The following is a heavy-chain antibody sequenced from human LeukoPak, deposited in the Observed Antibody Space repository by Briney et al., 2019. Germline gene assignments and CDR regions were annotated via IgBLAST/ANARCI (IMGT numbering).Heavy chain of an antibody. CDR1: GFTFSIYA. CDR2: ISGSGGST. V-gene: IGHV3-23*01. CDR3: AKDRVTMTVVEGYFDY. Sequence: GGSLRLSCAASGFTFSIYAMSWVRQAPGKGLEWVSTISGSGGSTYYADSVKGRFTISRDNSKNTLYLQMNSLRAEDTAVYYCAKDRVTMTVVEGYFDYWGQGTLVTVSS. D-gene: IGHD3-22*01. J-gene: IGHJ4*02.